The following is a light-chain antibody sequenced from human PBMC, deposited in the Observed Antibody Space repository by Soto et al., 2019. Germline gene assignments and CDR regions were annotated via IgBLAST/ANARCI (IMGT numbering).Light chain of an antibody. CDR1: QSLLHSNGYNY. J-gene: IGKJ2*01. Sequence: DLVMTQSPLSLPVTPGEPASISCRSSQSLLHSNGYNYVDWYLQKPGQSPQLLISLGSNRASGVPARFSRSGSATDFTLNIARVEAEDFGVYYCMQALQSPYTFGQGTKLEIK. CDR2: LGS. CDR3: MQALQSPYT. V-gene: IGKV2-28*01.